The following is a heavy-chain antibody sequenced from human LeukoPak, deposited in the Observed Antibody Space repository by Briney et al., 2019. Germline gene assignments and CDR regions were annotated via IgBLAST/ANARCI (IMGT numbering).Heavy chain of an antibody. CDR2: IYPGDSDT. V-gene: IGHV5-51*01. J-gene: IGHJ4*02. CDR1: GYIFTSYW. D-gene: IGHD3-9*01. CDR3: ARRPYDILTGSYYFDY. Sequence: GESLKISCKGSGYIFTSYWIGWVRQMPGKGLVWMGIIYPGDSDTRYSPTFQGQVTISADKSISTAYLQWSSLKASDTAMDYCARRPYDILTGSYYFDYWGQGTLVTVSS.